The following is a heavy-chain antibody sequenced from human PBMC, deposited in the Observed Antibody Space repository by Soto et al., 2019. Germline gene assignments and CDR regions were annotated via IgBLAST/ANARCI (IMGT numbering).Heavy chain of an antibody. D-gene: IGHD1-26*01. V-gene: IGHV1-18*01. CDR3: ARFRWELLSGNWFDP. CDR2: ISAYNGNT. Sequence: ASVKVSCKASGYTFTSYGISWVRQAPGQGLEWMGWISAYNGNTNYAQKLQGRVTMTTDTSTSTAYMELRSLRSDDTAVYYCARFRWELLSGNWFDPWGQGTLVTVSS. CDR1: GYTFTSYG. J-gene: IGHJ5*02.